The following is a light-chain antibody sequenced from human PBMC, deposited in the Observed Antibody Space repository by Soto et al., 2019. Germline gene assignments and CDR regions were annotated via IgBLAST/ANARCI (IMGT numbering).Light chain of an antibody. CDR3: SSYTRTSTLVV. CDR2: EVS. CDR1: SSDVAGYDY. Sequence: QSALTQPASVSGSPGQSITISCTGTSSDVAGYDYVSWYQHHPGKAPKLIIYEVSNRPSGVSNRFSGSKSGNTASLTISGLQAEDEADFYCSSYTRTSTLVVFGTGTKLTVL. J-gene: IGLJ1*01. V-gene: IGLV2-14*01.